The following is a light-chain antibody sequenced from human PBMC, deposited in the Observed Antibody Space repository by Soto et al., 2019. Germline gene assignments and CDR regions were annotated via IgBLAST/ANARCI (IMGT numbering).Light chain of an antibody. CDR2: DAS. Sequence: DIQMTQSPSTLSASVGDRVTITCRASQSISSWLAWYHQKPGKAPKLLIYDASSLGSGVPSRFSGSGSGTEFTLTISSLQPDDFATYYCQQYNSYSWTFGQGTKVEIK. CDR3: QQYNSYSWT. J-gene: IGKJ1*01. CDR1: QSISSW. V-gene: IGKV1-5*01.